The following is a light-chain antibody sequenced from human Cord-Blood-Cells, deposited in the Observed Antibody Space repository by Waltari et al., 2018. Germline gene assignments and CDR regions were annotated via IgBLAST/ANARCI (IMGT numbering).Light chain of an antibody. J-gene: IGKJ4*01. CDR2: WAS. CDR1: QSVLYSSNNKHY. CDR3: QQYYSTPLT. Sequence: DIVMTQSPDSLAVSLGERATINRKTRQSVLYSSNNKHYLAWYQQKPGQPPKLLIYWASTRESGVPDRFSGSWSGTDFTLTISSLQAEDVAVYYCQQYYSTPLTFGGGTKVEIK. V-gene: IGKV4-1*01.